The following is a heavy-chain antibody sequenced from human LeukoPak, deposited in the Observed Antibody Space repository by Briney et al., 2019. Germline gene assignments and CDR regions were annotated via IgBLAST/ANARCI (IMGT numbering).Heavy chain of an antibody. Sequence: GASVKVSCKASGYTFTAYYIHWVRQAPGQGPEWMAWINPNSGGTNYAQKFQGRVTMTRDTSISTAYMELSRLRSDDTAVYYCARGSPSSGWAFWGQGTLVTVSS. CDR2: INPNSGGT. CDR3: ARGSPSSGWAF. J-gene: IGHJ4*02. CDR1: GYTFTAYY. V-gene: IGHV1-2*02. D-gene: IGHD6-19*01.